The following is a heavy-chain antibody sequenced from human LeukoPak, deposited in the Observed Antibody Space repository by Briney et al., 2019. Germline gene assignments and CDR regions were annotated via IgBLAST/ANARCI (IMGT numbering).Heavy chain of an antibody. D-gene: IGHD2-2*01. CDR3: ARGPAQLTYFDY. CDR1: GGSISSSSYY. CDR2: IYYSGST. Sequence: SETLSLTCTVSGGSISSSSYYWGWIRQPPGKGLEWIGSIYYSGSTYYNPSLKSRVTISVDTSKNQFSLKLSSVTAADTAVYYCARGPAQLTYFDYWGQGTLVTVSS. J-gene: IGHJ4*02. V-gene: IGHV4-39*07.